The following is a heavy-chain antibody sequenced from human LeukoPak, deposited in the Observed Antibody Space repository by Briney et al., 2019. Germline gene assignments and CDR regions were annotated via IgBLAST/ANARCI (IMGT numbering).Heavy chain of an antibody. V-gene: IGHV3-48*01. CDR1: GFTFSSYS. J-gene: IGHJ3*02. CDR3: ARGRIQDAFDI. CDR2: ISSSSSTI. D-gene: IGHD2-15*01. Sequence: GGSLRLSCAASGFTFSSYSMNWVRQAPGKGLEWVSYISSSSSTIYYADSVKGRFTIYRDNAKNSLYLQMNSLRAEDTAVYYCARGRIQDAFDIWGQGAMVTVSS.